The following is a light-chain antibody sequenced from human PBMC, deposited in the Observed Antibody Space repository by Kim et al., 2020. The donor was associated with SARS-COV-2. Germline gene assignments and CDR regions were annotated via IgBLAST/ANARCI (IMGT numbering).Light chain of an antibody. CDR3: NSRGSSGNHWV. V-gene: IGLV3-19*01. J-gene: IGLJ3*02. CDR1: SLRSYY. Sequence: SSELTQDPAVSVALGQTVRITCQGDSLRSYYASWYQQKPGQAPVLVIYGKNNRPSGIPDRFSGSSSGNTASLTITGAQAEDEADYYCNSRGSSGNHWVFG. CDR2: GKN.